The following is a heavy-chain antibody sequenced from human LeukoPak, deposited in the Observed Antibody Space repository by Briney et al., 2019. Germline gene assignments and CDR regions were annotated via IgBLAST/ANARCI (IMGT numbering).Heavy chain of an antibody. CDR1: GFTFSDYY. J-gene: IGHJ5*02. CDR3: ARGGPPGSYLLAHH. Sequence: GGSLRLSCAASGFTFSDYYMSWIRQAPGKGLEWVSYISSSGIIIHYADSVKGRFPISRDNAKNSVYLQMNSLRAEDTAVYYCARGGPPGSYLLAHHWGQGTLVTVSS. V-gene: IGHV3-11*01. CDR2: ISSSGIII. D-gene: IGHD1-26*01.